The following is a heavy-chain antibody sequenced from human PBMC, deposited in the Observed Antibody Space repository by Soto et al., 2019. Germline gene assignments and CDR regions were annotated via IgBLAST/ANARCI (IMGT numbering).Heavy chain of an antibody. J-gene: IGHJ6*02. Sequence: EVQLVESGGGLVQPGGSLRLSCAASGFTFILYSMSWVRQAPGKVLEWVSYISRSSTGIHYADSVKGRFTISREDATNSMHLQMNSLRDGDTAVYYCARGVTWGLDVWGQGTTVSISS. D-gene: IGHD3-10*01. CDR1: GFTFILYS. V-gene: IGHV3-48*02. CDR3: ARGVTWGLDV. CDR2: ISRSSTGI.